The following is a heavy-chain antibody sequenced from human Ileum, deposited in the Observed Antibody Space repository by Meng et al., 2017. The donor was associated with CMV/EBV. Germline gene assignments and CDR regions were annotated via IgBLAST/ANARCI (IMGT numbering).Heavy chain of an antibody. CDR1: GFRFTTYG. D-gene: IGHD1/OR15-1a*01. V-gene: IGHV3-23*01. CDR3: AKHQSTNKENFFDA. CDR2: ISGCGCKT. Sequence: GGSLRLSCAASGFRFTTYGMRWVRQAPGKGLEWVPGISGCGCKTSFAESVKGRFTISRDNSKNTLYLQMNSLRDEDTAVYYCAKHQSTNKENFFDAWGQGTLVTVSS. J-gene: IGHJ4*02.